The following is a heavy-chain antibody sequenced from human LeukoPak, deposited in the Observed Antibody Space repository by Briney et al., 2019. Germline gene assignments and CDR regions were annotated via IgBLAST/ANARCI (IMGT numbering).Heavy chain of an antibody. J-gene: IGHJ5*02. Sequence: ASVKVSCKASGYTFTSYGVSWGRQAPGQGRGWMGWISAYNGNKNYAQKLQGRVTMTTDTTTSTAYMVLRSLRSDDTAVYYCASTAGRGVLGWFDPWGQGTLVTVSS. D-gene: IGHD2-8*01. CDR3: ASTAGRGVLGWFDP. CDR1: GYTFTSYG. CDR2: ISAYNGNK. V-gene: IGHV1-18*01.